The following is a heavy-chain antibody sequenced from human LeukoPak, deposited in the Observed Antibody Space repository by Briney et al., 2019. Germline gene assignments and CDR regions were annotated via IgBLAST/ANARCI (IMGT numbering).Heavy chain of an antibody. CDR3: ASFFSSYGYDY. J-gene: IGHJ4*02. V-gene: IGHV4-30-2*01. CDR2: IYHSGST. CDR1: GGSISSGGYS. Sequence: PSETLSLTCAVSGGSISSGGYSWSWIRQPPGKGLEWIGYIYHSGSTYYNPSLKSRVTISVGRSKNQFSLKLSSVTAADTAVYYCASFFSSYGYDYWGQGTLVTVSS. D-gene: IGHD5-18*01.